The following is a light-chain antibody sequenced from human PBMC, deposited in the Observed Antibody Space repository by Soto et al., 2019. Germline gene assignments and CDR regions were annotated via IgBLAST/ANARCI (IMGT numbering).Light chain of an antibody. CDR3: SSYTSSSTYF. CDR1: SSDVGGYNY. V-gene: IGLV2-14*01. CDR2: EVS. Sequence: QSALTQPASVSGSPGQSITISCTGTSSDVGGYNYVSWYQQHPGKAPKLMIYEVSNRPSGVSDRFSGSKSGNTASLTISGLQAEEEADYYCSSYTSSSTYFFGTGTKVTVL. J-gene: IGLJ1*01.